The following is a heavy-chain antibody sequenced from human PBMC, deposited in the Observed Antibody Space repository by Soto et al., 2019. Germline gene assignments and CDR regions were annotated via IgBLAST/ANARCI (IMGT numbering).Heavy chain of an antibody. Sequence: ASVKVSCKASGYTFTSYGISWVRQAPGQGLEWMGWISAYNGNTNYAQKLQGRVTMTTDTSTSTAYMELRSLRSDDTAVYYCARGPLYNWNYEKYYYYYGMDVWGQGTTVTVSS. CDR3: ARGPLYNWNYEKYYYYYGMDV. D-gene: IGHD1-7*01. V-gene: IGHV1-18*01. CDR1: GYTFTSYG. J-gene: IGHJ6*02. CDR2: ISAYNGNT.